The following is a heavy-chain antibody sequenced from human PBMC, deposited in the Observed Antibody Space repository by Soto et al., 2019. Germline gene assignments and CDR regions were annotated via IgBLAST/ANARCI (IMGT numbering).Heavy chain of an antibody. V-gene: IGHV4-4*02. CDR1: GASIRSSNW. CDR2: IYHSGST. Sequence: QVQLQESGPGLVKPSETLSLTCAVSGASIRSSNWWSWVRQPPGKGLEWIGEIYHSGSTNYNPSRKVRVTMSVDKSNDPFALKRSSGTAADTAVYSCASIISGSYYDSWGQGTLGTFSS. CDR3: ASIISGSYYDS. D-gene: IGHD1-26*01. J-gene: IGHJ5*01.